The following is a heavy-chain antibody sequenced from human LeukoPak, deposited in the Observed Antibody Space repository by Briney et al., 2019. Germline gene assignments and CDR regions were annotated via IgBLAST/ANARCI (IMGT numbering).Heavy chain of an antibody. D-gene: IGHD3-16*01. V-gene: IGHV4-4*07. CDR2: IYSSGSS. Sequence: SETLSLTCTVSGGSISSYYWSWIRQPAGKGLDWIGRIYSSGSSKYNPSLKSRVIMSVDTSKNQFSLKLTSVTAADTAVYYCAREGGGFDYWGQGILVTVSS. J-gene: IGHJ4*02. CDR3: AREGGGFDY. CDR1: GGSISSYY.